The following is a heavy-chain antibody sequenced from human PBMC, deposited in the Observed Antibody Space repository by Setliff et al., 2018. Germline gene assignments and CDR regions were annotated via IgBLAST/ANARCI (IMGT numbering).Heavy chain of an antibody. D-gene: IGHD3-3*01. CDR3: ARWATYYNFWSGYYDY. Sequence: PSETLSLTCTVSGGSISSSSYYWGWIRQPPGKGLEWIGSIYYSGSTYYNPSLKSRVTISVDTSKNQFSLKLISVTAADTAVYYCARWATYYNFWSGYYDYWGQGTLVTVSS. CDR1: GGSISSSSYY. J-gene: IGHJ4*02. CDR2: IYYSGST. V-gene: IGHV4-39*07.